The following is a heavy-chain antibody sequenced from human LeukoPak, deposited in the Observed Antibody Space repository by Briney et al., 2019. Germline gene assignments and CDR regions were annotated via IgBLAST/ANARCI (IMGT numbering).Heavy chain of an antibody. V-gene: IGHV3-7*01. Sequence: GGSLRLSCAASGFIFSNYWMSWVRQAPGKGLEWVANIKEDESEKYYVDSVKRRFTISRDNAKNSLYLQMKSLRADDTAVYYCARDYGDQGDAFDLWGQGTMVTVSS. J-gene: IGHJ3*01. CDR1: GFIFSNYW. D-gene: IGHD3-10*01. CDR3: ARDYGDQGDAFDL. CDR2: IKEDESEK.